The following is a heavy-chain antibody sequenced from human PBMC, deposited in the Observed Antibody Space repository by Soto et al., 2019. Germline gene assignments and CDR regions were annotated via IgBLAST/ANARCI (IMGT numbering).Heavy chain of an antibody. Sequence: GGSLRLSCAASGFMFSDSWMNWVRQAPGKGLEWVANIKPDGSETAYVDPVKGRFTISRDNAKKFLYLQMNSLRVDDTAVYYCASGIDPWGKGTLVTVAS. CDR3: ASGIDP. V-gene: IGHV3-7*05. CDR2: IKPDGSET. J-gene: IGHJ5*02. CDR1: GFMFSDSW.